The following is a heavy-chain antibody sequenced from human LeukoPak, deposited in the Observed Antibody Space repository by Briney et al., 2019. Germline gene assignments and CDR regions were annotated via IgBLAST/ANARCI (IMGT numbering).Heavy chain of an antibody. CDR2: IIPVFGTS. V-gene: IGHV1-69*13. CDR1: GYSFTGHY. J-gene: IGHJ5*02. D-gene: IGHD2-2*02. Sequence: ASVKVSCKTSGYSFTGHYMHWVRQAPGQGLEWMGGIIPVFGTSNYAQKFQGRVTITADESTRTAYMELSSLRSEDTAVYYCARVTGGRYCSTTSCYMRGWFDPWGQGTLVTVSS. CDR3: ARVTGGRYCSTTSCYMRGWFDP.